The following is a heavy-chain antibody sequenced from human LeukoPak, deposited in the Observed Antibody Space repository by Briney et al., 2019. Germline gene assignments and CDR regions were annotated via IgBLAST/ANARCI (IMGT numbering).Heavy chain of an antibody. CDR3: AKQLGYCSDGSCYFPY. J-gene: IGHJ4*02. CDR1: GFTFSSSA. D-gene: IGHD2-15*01. Sequence: GGSLRLSCAASGFTFSSSAMSWVRQAPGKGLEGVSAISNNGGYTYYADSVQGRFTISRDNSKSTLCLQMNRLRAEDTAVYYCAKQLGYCSDGSCYFPYWGQGTLVTVSS. CDR2: ISNNGGYT. V-gene: IGHV3-23*01.